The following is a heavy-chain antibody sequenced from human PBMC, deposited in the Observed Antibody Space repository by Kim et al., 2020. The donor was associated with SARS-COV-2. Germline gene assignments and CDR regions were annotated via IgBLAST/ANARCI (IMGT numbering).Heavy chain of an antibody. J-gene: IGHJ4*01. D-gene: IGHD5-12*01. Sequence: SGPTLVKPTQTLTLMCTFSGFSLSTSGVGVGWIRQPPGKALEWLALIYWDDDKRYSPSLNNRVTITKDTSENQVVLTLTNMDPVDTATYYCAQYLAHGYNYFAYWGQEPWSPSP. CDR3: AQYLAHGYNYFAY. CDR2: IYWDDDK. V-gene: IGHV2-5*02. CDR1: GFSLSTSGVG.